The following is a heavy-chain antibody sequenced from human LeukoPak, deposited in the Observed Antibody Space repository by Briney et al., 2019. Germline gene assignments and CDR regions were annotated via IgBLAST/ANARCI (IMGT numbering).Heavy chain of an antibody. D-gene: IGHD4-17*01. CDR1: GGSISSYY. J-gene: IGHJ4*02. CDR2: IYYSGST. CDR3: ARVKTDYGDYVVDY. V-gene: IGHV4-59*01. Sequence: SETLSLTCTVSGGSISSYYWSWIRQPPGKGLEWIGYIYYSGSTNYNPSLKSRVTISVDTSKNQFSLKLSSVTAADTAVYYCARVKTDYGDYVVDYWGQGTLVTVS.